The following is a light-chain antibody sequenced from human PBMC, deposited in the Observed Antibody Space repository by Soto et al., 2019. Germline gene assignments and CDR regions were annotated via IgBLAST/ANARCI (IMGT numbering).Light chain of an antibody. V-gene: IGKV3-11*01. Sequence: EIVLTQSPATLSLSSGERTTISCMLSHSVSSYLAWYHQKPGQATRLLIYEQSNRATGIPARLSRSGSRTDFTLTISSLEPEDFAVYYCQQRSNWPLTFGPGTKVDIK. J-gene: IGKJ3*01. CDR1: HSVSSY. CDR3: QQRSNWPLT. CDR2: EQS.